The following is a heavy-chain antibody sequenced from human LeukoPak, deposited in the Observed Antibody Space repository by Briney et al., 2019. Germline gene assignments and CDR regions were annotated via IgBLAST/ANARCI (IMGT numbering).Heavy chain of an antibody. CDR1: GYTFSGYY. V-gene: IGHV1-2*02. Sequence: ASVKVSCKASGYTFSGYYLQWVRQAPGQGLEWMGWLNPNSGGTNYAQKFQGRVTMTRDTSISTAYMELTRLGSDDTAVYYCARDGDGYNLAYWGQGTLVTVSS. CDR3: ARDGDGYNLAY. CDR2: LNPNSGGT. D-gene: IGHD5-24*01. J-gene: IGHJ4*02.